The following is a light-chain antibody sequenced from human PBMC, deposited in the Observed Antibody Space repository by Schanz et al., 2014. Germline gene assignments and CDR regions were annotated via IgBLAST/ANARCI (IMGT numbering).Light chain of an antibody. V-gene: IGLV2-14*01. Sequence: QSALTQPASVSGSPGQSITISCTAPSSDVDGYRYVSWYQQHPGKAPKLMIYDSINRPSGVSNRFSGSKSGNTASLTISGLQAEDEADYYCSSYTSSSTRVFGGGTKLTVL. CDR1: SSDVDGYRY. CDR2: DSI. CDR3: SSYTSSSTRV. J-gene: IGLJ3*02.